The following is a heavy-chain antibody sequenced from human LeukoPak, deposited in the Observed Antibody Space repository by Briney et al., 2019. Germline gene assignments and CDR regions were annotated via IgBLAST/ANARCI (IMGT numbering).Heavy chain of an antibody. J-gene: IGHJ3*01. D-gene: IGHD2-8*01. CDR3: ANRGTKWLPPPTDAFDV. CDR1: GFTFSNAW. Sequence: GGSLRLSCAASGFTFSNAWMSWVRQAPGKGLQWVSTISSGGGTTYYGDSVKGRFTISRDNSKNTLYLQMNSLRADDTAIYYCANRGTKWLPPPTDAFDVWGQGTMVSVSS. V-gene: IGHV3-23*01. CDR2: ISSGGGTT.